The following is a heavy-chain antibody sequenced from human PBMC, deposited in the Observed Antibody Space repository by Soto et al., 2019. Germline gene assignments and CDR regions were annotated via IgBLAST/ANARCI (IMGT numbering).Heavy chain of an antibody. Sequence: GGSLRLSCAGSGFTFSSYGMHWVRQAPGKGLEWVAVISYEGSNKYYGDCVKGRFSISRDNTKDTLYLHMNSLRAEDTAVYYCAKDHGYYSYFDYWGQGTLVTVSS. J-gene: IGHJ4*02. CDR3: AKDHGYYSYFDY. CDR1: GFTFSSYG. D-gene: IGHD4-17*01. CDR2: ISYEGSNK. V-gene: IGHV3-30*18.